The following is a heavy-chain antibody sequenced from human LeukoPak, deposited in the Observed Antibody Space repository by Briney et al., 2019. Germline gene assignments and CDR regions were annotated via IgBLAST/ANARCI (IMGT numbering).Heavy chain of an antibody. Sequence: PSETLSLTCAVSGGSISSSNWWSWVRQPPGKGLEWIGEIYHSGSTNYNPFLKSRVTISVDKSKNQFSLKLSSVTAADTAVYYCARYYDSSGYPIHDAFDIWGQGTMVTVSS. V-gene: IGHV4-4*02. D-gene: IGHD3-22*01. CDR3: ARYYDSSGYPIHDAFDI. CDR1: GGSISSSNW. J-gene: IGHJ3*02. CDR2: IYHSGST.